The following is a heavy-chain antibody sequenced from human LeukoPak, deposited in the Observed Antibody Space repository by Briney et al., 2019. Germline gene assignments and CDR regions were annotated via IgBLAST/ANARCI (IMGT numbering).Heavy chain of an antibody. J-gene: IGHJ6*03. CDR2: ISWNSGSI. Sequence: AGGSLRLSCAASGFTFDDYAMHWVRQGPGKGLEWVSGISWNSGSIGYADSVKGRFTISRDNAKNSLYLQMNSLRAEDTALYYCARTGGDIVATGGYYYYYYMDVWGKGTTVTVSS. V-gene: IGHV3-9*01. CDR3: ARTGGDIVATGGYYYYYYMDV. CDR1: GFTFDDYA. D-gene: IGHD5-12*01.